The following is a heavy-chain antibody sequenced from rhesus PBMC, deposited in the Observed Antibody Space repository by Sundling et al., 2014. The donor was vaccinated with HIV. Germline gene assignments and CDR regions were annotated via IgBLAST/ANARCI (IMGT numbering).Heavy chain of an antibody. D-gene: IGHD5-24*01. CDR3: ARTHTVGTYFDY. V-gene: IGHV4-80*01. J-gene: IGHJ4*01. Sequence: QVQLQESGPGLVKPSETLSLTCTVSVASISSYWWSWIRQPPGKGLEWIGDINGNSGTTNDNPSLKSRVTISRDTSKNQFSLKLSSLTAADTAVYYCARTHTVGTYFDYWGQGVLVTVSS. CDR1: VASISSYW. CDR2: INGNSGTT.